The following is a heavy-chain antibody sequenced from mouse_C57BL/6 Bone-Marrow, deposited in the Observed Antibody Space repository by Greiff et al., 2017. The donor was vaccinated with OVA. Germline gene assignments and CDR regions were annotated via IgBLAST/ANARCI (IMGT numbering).Heavy chain of an antibody. CDR2: ISDGGSYT. Sequence: EVQVVESGGGLVKPGGSLKLSCAASGFTFSSYAMSWVRQTPEKRLEWVATISDGGSYTYYPDNVKGRFTISRDNAKNNLYLQMSHLKSEDTAMYYCARDFQLRGFAYWGQGTLVTVSA. J-gene: IGHJ3*01. V-gene: IGHV5-4*01. CDR3: ARDFQLRGFAY. CDR1: GFTFSSYA.